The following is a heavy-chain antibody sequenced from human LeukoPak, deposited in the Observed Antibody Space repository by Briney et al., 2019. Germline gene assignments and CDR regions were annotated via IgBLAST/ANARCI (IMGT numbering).Heavy chain of an antibody. CDR2: MSVNGINK. J-gene: IGHJ3*02. D-gene: IGHD2-15*01. V-gene: IGHV3-30*03. Sequence: GGSLRLSCAASGFTFSSYWMSWVRQAPGKGLEWVAVMSVNGINKYYADSVRGRFTVSRDISKNTQFLQMNSLRFEDTAVYFCARERCSGGSCTYDPFDIWGHGTMVTVST. CDR1: GFTFSSYW. CDR3: ARERCSGGSCTYDPFDI.